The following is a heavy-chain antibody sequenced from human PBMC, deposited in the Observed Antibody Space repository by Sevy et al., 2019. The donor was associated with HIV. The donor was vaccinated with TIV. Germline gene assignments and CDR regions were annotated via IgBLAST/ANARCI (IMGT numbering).Heavy chain of an antibody. D-gene: IGHD2-21*02. CDR3: ARDLRVGCGGDCYSHYYGMDV. J-gene: IGHJ6*02. Sequence: ASVKVSCKASGYTFTGYYMHWVRQAPGQGLEWMGWINPNSGGTNYAQKFQGRVTMTRATSISTAYMELSRLRSDDTAVYYCARDLRVGCGGDCYSHYYGMDVWGQGTTVTVSS. CDR2: INPNSGGT. CDR1: GYTFTGYY. V-gene: IGHV1-2*02.